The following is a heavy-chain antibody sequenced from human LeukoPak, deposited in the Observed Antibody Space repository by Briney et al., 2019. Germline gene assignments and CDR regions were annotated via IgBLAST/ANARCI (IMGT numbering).Heavy chain of an antibody. D-gene: IGHD4-23*01. CDR2: INSVGSST. J-gene: IGHJ4*02. V-gene: IGHV3-74*01. CDR3: ASVYGGNYLDS. CDR1: GFTFSIYW. Sequence: PGGSLRLSCAASGFTFSIYWMHWVRQAPGKGLVWVSRINSVGSSTTYADSVKGRFTTSRDNAKNTLYLQMNSLGAEDTAVYYCASVYGGNYLDSWGQGTLVTVSS.